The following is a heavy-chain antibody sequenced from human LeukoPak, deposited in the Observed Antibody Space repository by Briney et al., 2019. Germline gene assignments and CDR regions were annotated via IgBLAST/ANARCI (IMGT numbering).Heavy chain of an antibody. CDR3: AKGQELDDGVFDS. V-gene: IGHV3-23*01. CDR2: ISGSGGST. J-gene: IGHJ4*02. D-gene: IGHD1-1*01. Sequence: GGSLRLSCAASGFTFSNYAMSWVRQAPGKGLEWVSVISGSGGSTNFADSVKGRFTSSRDNSKNTLYLQMHSLRVEDTAIYYCAKGQELDDGVFDSWGQGTLVTVSS. CDR1: GFTFSNYA.